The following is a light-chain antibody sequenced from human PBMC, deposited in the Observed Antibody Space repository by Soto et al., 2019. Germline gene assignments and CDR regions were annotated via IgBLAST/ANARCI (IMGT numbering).Light chain of an antibody. CDR2: KAS. Sequence: DVQMTQSPSTLSASVRDRVTITCRASQSIDSWLAWYQQKPGKAPKLLIYKASSLESGVPSRFSGSGSGTAFTLTVSSLQPDDFATYYCQQYHYFPYTFGQGTNLEIK. J-gene: IGKJ2*01. CDR1: QSIDSW. V-gene: IGKV1-5*03. CDR3: QQYHYFPYT.